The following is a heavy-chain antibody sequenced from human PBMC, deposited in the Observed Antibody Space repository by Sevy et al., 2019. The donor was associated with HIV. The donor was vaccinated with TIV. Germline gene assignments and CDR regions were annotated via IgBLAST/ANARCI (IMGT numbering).Heavy chain of an antibody. CDR3: AKGPFVELYLYYFDY. D-gene: IGHD3-10*01. CDR1: GFTFSSYG. J-gene: IGHJ4*02. CDR2: ISYDGSNK. V-gene: IGHV3-30*18. Sequence: GGSLRLSCAASGFTFSSYGMHWVRQAPGKGLEWVAVISYDGSNKYYADSVKGRFTISRDNSKNTLYLQMNSLRAEDTAVYYCAKGPFVELYLYYFDYWGQGTLVTVSS.